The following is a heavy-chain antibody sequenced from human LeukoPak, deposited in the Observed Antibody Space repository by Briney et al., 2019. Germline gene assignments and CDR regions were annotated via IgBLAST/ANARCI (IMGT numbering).Heavy chain of an antibody. D-gene: IGHD5-18*01. Sequence: GASVKVSCKASGYTFTGYYIHWVRQAPGQGLEWIGWINPNRGGTNYAQKFQGRVTMTRDASISKAYMELSRLRSDDTAVYYCARPHSYGYGYYFDYWGQGTLVTVSS. V-gene: IGHV1-2*02. CDR3: ARPHSYGYGYYFDY. J-gene: IGHJ4*02. CDR1: GYTFTGYY. CDR2: INPNRGGT.